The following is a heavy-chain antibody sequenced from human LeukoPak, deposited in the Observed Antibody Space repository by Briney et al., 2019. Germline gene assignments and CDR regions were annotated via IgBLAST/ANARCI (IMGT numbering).Heavy chain of an antibody. CDR1: GYSFTSYR. CDR2: ISPGDSAT. CDR3: ARWFSAMDNWFDP. Sequence: GESLKISCKDSGYSFTSYRIGWVRQLPEKGLGWMGIISPGDSATRYSPSFQGQATISADKPISTAYLQWSSLKASDTAMYCCARWFSAMDNWFDPGGQGTVVSV. D-gene: IGHD2-2*01. V-gene: IGHV5-51*04. J-gene: IGHJ5*02.